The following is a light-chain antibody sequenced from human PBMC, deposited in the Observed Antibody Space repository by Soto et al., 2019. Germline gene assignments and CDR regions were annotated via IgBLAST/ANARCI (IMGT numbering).Light chain of an antibody. CDR3: QQYGSSPPIT. J-gene: IGKJ5*01. V-gene: IGKV3-15*01. CDR2: GAS. CDR1: QSVSSN. Sequence: EIVMTQSPATLSVSPGERATLSCRASQSVSSNLAWYQQKPGQAPRLLICGASTRATGIPARFSGSGSGTDFTLTISSLQSEDFAVYYCQQYGSSPPITFGQGTRLEIK.